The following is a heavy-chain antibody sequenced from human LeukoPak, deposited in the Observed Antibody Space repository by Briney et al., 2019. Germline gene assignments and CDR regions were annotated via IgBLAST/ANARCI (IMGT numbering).Heavy chain of an antibody. CDR2: INPDSGDT. CDR3: ARENIIGGIIDGEDY. D-gene: IGHD3-16*01. V-gene: IGHV1-2*02. Sequence: GASVKVSCKASGYTFTDRYVHWVRQAPGQGLEWMGWINPDSGDTYYAQKFQSRITMTRDTSITTVYMELTRLRSDDTAVYYCARENIIGGIIDGEDYWGQGTLVTVSS. J-gene: IGHJ4*02. CDR1: GYTFTDRY.